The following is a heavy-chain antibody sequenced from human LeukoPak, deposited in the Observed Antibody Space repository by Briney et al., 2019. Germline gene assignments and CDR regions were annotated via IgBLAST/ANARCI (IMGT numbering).Heavy chain of an antibody. CDR3: ARYGDYSHDAFDI. J-gene: IGHJ3*02. Sequence: GSLRLSCAASGLSFSASTMTWVRQAPGKGLEWVADITGTTFYTHYADSVKGRFTISRDNANYTLYLQMSSLRVEDTAIYYCARYGDYSHDAFDIWGQGTMVTVSS. CDR1: GLSFSAST. D-gene: IGHD4-17*01. V-gene: IGHV3-21*06. CDR2: ITGTTFYT.